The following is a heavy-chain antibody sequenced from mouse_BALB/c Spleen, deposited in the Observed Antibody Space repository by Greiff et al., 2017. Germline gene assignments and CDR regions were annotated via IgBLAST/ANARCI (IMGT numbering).Heavy chain of an antibody. D-gene: IGHD2-4*01. Sequence: VQLQESGPGLVAPSQSLSITCTVSGFSLTSYGVHWVRQPPGKGLEWLGVIWAGGSTNYNSALMSRLSISKDNSKSQVFLKMNSLQTDDTARYYCARYDYTYAMDYWGQGTSVTVSS. CDR2: IWAGGST. CDR3: ARYDYTYAMDY. J-gene: IGHJ4*01. CDR1: GFSLTSYG. V-gene: IGHV2-9*02.